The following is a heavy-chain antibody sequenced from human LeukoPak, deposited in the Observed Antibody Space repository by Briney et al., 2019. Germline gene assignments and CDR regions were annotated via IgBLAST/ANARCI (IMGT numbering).Heavy chain of an antibody. CDR2: IYPGDSGT. V-gene: IGHV5-51*01. Sequence: PGESLKISCMGSGYSFTSYWIGWVRQMPGKGLAWMGIIYPGDSGTRYSPSFQGQVTISADKSISTAYLQWSSLKASDTAMYYCARLGSSWIYYYYYGMDVWGKGTTVTVSS. CDR3: ARLGSSWIYYYYYGMDV. D-gene: IGHD6-13*01. J-gene: IGHJ6*04. CDR1: GYSFTSYW.